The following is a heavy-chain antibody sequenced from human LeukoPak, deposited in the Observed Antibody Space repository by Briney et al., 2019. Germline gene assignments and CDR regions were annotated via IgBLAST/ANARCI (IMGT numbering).Heavy chain of an antibody. Sequence: ASVKVSCKASGYTFTNYYIHWVRQAPAQGLEWMGLINPGGGNTNYAQNFQGRVTMTRDTSASTVYMELSSLRSEDTAIYYCARIRDGYNDAYDIWGQGTVVTVPS. J-gene: IGHJ3*02. D-gene: IGHD5-24*01. CDR3: ARIRDGYNDAYDI. V-gene: IGHV1-46*01. CDR1: GYTFTNYY. CDR2: INPGGGNT.